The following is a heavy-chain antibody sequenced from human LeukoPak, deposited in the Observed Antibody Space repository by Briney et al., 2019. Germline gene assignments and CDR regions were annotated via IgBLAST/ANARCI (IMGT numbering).Heavy chain of an antibody. CDR3: ARGGLGYCSGGSCYSFSSRENWFDP. J-gene: IGHJ5*02. D-gene: IGHD2-15*01. CDR2: IIPIFGTA. V-gene: IGHV1-69*13. Sequence: VASVKVSCKASGGTFSSYAISWVRQAPGQGLEWMGGIIPIFGTANYAQKFQGRVTITADESTSTAYMELSSLRSEDTAVYYCARGGLGYCSGGSCYSFSSRENWFDPWGQGTLVTVSS. CDR1: GGTFSSYA.